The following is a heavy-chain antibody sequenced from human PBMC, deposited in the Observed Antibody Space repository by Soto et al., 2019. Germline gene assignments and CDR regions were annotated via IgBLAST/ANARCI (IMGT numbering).Heavy chain of an antibody. CDR2: IYYSGST. J-gene: IGHJ5*02. CDR1: GDSISSSSYY. CDR3: ASPKIAFYNWFDP. D-gene: IGHD3-3*02. Sequence: SETLSLTCPVSGDSISSSSYYWCWIRQPPGKGLEWIGSIYYSGSTYYNPSLKSRVTISVDTSKNQFSLKLSSVTAADTAVYYCASPKIAFYNWFDPWGQGTLVTSPQ. V-gene: IGHV4-39*01.